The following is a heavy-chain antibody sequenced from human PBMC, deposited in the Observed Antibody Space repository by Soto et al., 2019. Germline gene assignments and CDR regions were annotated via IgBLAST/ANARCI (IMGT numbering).Heavy chain of an antibody. Sequence: TLSLTCTVSGGSISSSSYYWGWIRQPPGKGLEWIGSIYYSGSTYYNPSLKSRVTISVDTSKNQFSLKLSSVTAADTAVYYCARVRAVAGFYYYYGMDVWGQGTTVTVSS. V-gene: IGHV4-39*01. CDR2: IYYSGST. CDR1: GGSISSSSYY. J-gene: IGHJ6*02. CDR3: ARVRAVAGFYYYYGMDV. D-gene: IGHD6-19*01.